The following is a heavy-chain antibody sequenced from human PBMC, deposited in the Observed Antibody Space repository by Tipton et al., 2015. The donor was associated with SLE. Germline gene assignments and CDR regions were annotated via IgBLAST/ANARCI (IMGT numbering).Heavy chain of an antibody. CDR2: IYYSGST. CDR3: ARGSPDAFDI. J-gene: IGHJ3*02. CDR1: GGSISSGGYY. Sequence: TLSLTCTVSGGSISSGGYYWSWIRQHPGKGLEWIGYIYYSGSTYYNPSLKSRVTISVDTSKNQFSLKLSSVTAADTAVYYCARGSPDAFDIWGQGTMVTVSS. V-gene: IGHV4-31*03.